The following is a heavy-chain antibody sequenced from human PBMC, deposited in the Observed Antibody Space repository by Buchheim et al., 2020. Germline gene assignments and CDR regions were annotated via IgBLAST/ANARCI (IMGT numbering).Heavy chain of an antibody. V-gene: IGHV1-46*01. J-gene: IGHJ5*02. Sequence: QVQLVQSGAEVKKPGASVKVSCKASGYTFTSYYMHWVRQAPGQGLEWMGIINPSGGSTSYAQKFQGRVTMTRDTSTSTVYMELSSLRSEDTAVYYCAGEHIVVVPAAKGSNWFDPWGQGTL. CDR2: INPSGGST. CDR1: GYTFTSYY. CDR3: AGEHIVVVPAAKGSNWFDP. D-gene: IGHD2-2*01.